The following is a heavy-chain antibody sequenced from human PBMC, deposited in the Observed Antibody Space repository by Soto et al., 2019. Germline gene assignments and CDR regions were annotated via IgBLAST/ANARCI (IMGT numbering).Heavy chain of an antibody. V-gene: IGHV3-30*18. CDR2: ISYDGSNK. Sequence: QVQLVESGGGVVQPGRSLRLSCAASGFTFSSYGMHWVRQAPGKGLEWVAVISYDGSNKYYADSVKGRFTISRDNSKNTLYLQMNTLRAEDTAVYYCAKHQGVSRYKPQPFDPWGQGTLVTVSS. CDR1: GFTFSSYG. CDR3: AKHQGVSRYKPQPFDP. J-gene: IGHJ5*02. D-gene: IGHD3-10*01.